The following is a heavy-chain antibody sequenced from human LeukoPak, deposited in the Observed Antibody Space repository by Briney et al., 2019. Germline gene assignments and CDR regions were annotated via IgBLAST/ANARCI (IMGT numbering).Heavy chain of an antibody. CDR3: ARLISAGGFDY. CDR1: GGSINSYY. D-gene: IGHD2-8*02. CDR2: IYHGGNT. J-gene: IGHJ4*02. V-gene: IGHV4-59*12. Sequence: SETLSLTCTVSGGSINSYYWSWIRQPPGKGLEWIAEIYHGGNTNYNPSLKSRVTISVDKSKNQFSLKLSSVTAADTAVYYCARLISAGGFDYWGQGTLVTVSS.